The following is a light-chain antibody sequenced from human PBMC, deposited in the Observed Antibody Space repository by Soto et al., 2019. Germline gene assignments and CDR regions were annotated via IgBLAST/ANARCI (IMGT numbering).Light chain of an antibody. CDR1: SSDVGSYNL. CDR2: EDS. Sequence: QSALTQPASVSGSPGQSITISCTGTSSDVGSYNLVSWYQQSPGKAPKLMIYEDSKWPSGVSDRFSGSKSGNTASLTISGLQAEDEADYYCCSYAGGGTFEFGGGTQLTVL. CDR3: CSYAGGGTFE. V-gene: IGLV2-23*02. J-gene: IGLJ2*01.